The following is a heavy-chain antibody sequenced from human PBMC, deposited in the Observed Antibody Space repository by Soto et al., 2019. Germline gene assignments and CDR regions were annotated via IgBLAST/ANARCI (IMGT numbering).Heavy chain of an antibody. V-gene: IGHV3-30*18. CDR3: AKDLLTGELAYFDY. D-gene: IGHD3-16*01. CDR1: GFTFSSYG. J-gene: IGHJ4*02. Sequence: GGSLRLSCAASGFTFSSYGMHWVRQAPGKGLEWVAVISYDGSNKYYADSVKGRFTISRDNSKNTLYLQMNSLRAEDTAVYYCAKDLLTGELAYFDYWGQGTLVTVSS. CDR2: ISYDGSNK.